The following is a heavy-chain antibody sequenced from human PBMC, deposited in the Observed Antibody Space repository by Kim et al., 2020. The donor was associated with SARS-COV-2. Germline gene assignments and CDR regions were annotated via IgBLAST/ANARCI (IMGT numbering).Heavy chain of an antibody. CDR3: ARIGYGSGSFDL. V-gene: IGHV4-34*01. CDR2: INHSGTT. Sequence: SETLSLTCAVFGGSFNGYFWSWIRQPPGKGLEWIGDINHSGTTQDNPPLKSRLTISVDMSKRQFSLKLTSVTAADTAVYYCARIGYGSGSFDLWGQGTLVTVSS. D-gene: IGHD3-10*01. J-gene: IGHJ4*02. CDR1: GGSFNGYF.